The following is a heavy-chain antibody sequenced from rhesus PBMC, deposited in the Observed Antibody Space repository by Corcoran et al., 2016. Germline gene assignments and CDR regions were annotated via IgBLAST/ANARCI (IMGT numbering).Heavy chain of an antibody. J-gene: IGHJ4*01. Sequence: QVQLQESGPGLVKPSETLSLTCAVSGGSFSSYWWSWLRQPPGKGREGVGEIKGKTGRTNYSPSLKRRVTIAKDASKNQFSLKRSSVTAADTAVYYCARYTATVRDYWGQGVLVTVSS. V-gene: IGHV4-80*01. CDR2: IKGKTGRT. D-gene: IGHD5-12*01. CDR1: GGSFSSYW. CDR3: ARYTATVRDY.